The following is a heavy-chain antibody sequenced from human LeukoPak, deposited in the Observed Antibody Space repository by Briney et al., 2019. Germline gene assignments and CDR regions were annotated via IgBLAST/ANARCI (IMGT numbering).Heavy chain of an antibody. Sequence: PSETLSLTCAVYGGSFSGYYWSWIRQPPGRGLEWIGYIYYSGSTNYNPSLKSRVTISVDTSKNQFSLKLSSVTAADTAVYYCARDTGYSYGDDAFDIWGQGTMVTVSS. CDR3: ARDTGYSYGDDAFDI. V-gene: IGHV4-59*08. CDR2: IYYSGST. D-gene: IGHD5-18*01. CDR1: GGSFSGYY. J-gene: IGHJ3*02.